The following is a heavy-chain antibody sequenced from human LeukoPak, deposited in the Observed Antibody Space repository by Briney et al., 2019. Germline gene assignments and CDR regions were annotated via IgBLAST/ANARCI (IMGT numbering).Heavy chain of an antibody. D-gene: IGHD3-22*01. CDR3: ARDSSGYYVSRAPDY. CDR2: ISAYNGNT. CDR1: GYTFTSYG. J-gene: IGHJ4*02. Sequence: ASVKVSCKASGYTFTSYGISWVRQAPGQGIEWMGWISAYNGNTNYAQKLQGRVTMTTDTSTSTAYMELRSLRSDDTAVYYCARDSSGYYVSRAPDYWGQGTLVTVSS. V-gene: IGHV1-18*01.